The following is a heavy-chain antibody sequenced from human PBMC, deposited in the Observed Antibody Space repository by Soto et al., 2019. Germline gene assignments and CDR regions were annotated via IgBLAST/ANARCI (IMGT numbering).Heavy chain of an antibody. J-gene: IGHJ3*02. CDR1: GGSINSYY. CDR3: ARVWGGAFDI. D-gene: IGHD3-10*01. Sequence: SETLSLTCTVSGGSINSYYWGWIRQPPGKGLEWIGYIYYSGSTNYNPSLKSRVTISVDTSKNQFSLKLSSVTAADTAVYYCARVWGGAFDIWGQGTMVTVSS. CDR2: IYYSGST. V-gene: IGHV4-59*01.